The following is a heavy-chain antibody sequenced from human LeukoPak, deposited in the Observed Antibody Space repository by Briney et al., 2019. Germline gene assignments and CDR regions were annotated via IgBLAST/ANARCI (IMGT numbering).Heavy chain of an antibody. CDR1: GVSLTHDG. CDR3: ARDRGIAARPNAHDAFDI. D-gene: IGHD6-6*01. CDR2: INPSGGST. Sequence: ASVKVSCKAAGVSLTHDGISWLRQAPGQGLEWMGIINPSGGSTSYAQKFQGRVTMTRDTSTSTVYMELSSLRSEDTAVYYCARDRGIAARPNAHDAFDIWGQGTMVTVSS. V-gene: IGHV1-46*01. J-gene: IGHJ3*02.